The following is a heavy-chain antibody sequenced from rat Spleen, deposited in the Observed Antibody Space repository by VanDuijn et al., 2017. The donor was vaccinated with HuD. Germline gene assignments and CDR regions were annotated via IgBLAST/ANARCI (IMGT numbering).Heavy chain of an antibody. CDR1: GFSLTSYH. CDR2: IWAGGGT. V-gene: IGHV2-72*01. J-gene: IGHJ4*01. Sequence: QVQLKESGPGLMQPSQTLSLTCIVSGFSLTSYHVHWVRQPPGKGLEWMGTIWAGGGTNYNSAVQSRLSISRDTSKSQIFLKMNRLQPEDTGTYYCARHLREASGVMDVWGQGASVTVSS. D-gene: IGHD4-3*01. CDR3: ARHLREASGVMDV.